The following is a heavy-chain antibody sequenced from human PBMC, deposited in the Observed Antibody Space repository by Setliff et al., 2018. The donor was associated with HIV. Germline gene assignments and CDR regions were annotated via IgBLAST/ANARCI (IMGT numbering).Heavy chain of an antibody. J-gene: IGHJ4*02. D-gene: IGHD2-21*01. Sequence: GGSLRLSCAASGLTFSSYATHWVRQTPGKGLEWVAVVSYGGTNTYYADSVKGRFIISRDDSESTLFLQMNSLRVDDTAVYYCARVRYCGSPSCRKEFDFWGQGTLVTVSS. CDR2: VSYGGTNT. V-gene: IGHV3-30*04. CDR1: GLTFSSYA. CDR3: ARVRYCGSPSCRKEFDF.